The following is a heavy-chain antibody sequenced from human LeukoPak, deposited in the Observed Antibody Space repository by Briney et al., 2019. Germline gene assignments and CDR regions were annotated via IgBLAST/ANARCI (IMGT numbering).Heavy chain of an antibody. D-gene: IGHD6-13*01. CDR2: IADDGRDK. Sequence: GGCLRLSCAASGFTFSKHGMHWVRQAPGKGLEWVAVIADDGRDKHYADSAKGRFTISRDNSKTTLYLEMNSLRSVDTAVYYCARDHQIAAAVYYFDYWGQGTLVTVSS. CDR1: GFTFSKHG. J-gene: IGHJ4*02. CDR3: ARDHQIAAAVYYFDY. V-gene: IGHV3-30*06.